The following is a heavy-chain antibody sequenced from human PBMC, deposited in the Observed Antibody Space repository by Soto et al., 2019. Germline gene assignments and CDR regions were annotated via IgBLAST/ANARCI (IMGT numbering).Heavy chain of an antibody. J-gene: IGHJ5*02. D-gene: IGHD3-10*01. V-gene: IGHV1-18*01. CDR3: AREYVSGSYEVPNLFDP. Sequence: ASVKVSCKASGYTFTSYGISWVRQAPGQGLEWMGWISAYNGNTNYAQKLQGRVTMTTDTSTSTAYMELRSLRSDDTAVYYCAREYVSGSYEVPNLFDPSGQGILGSVSS. CDR1: GYTFTSYG. CDR2: ISAYNGNT.